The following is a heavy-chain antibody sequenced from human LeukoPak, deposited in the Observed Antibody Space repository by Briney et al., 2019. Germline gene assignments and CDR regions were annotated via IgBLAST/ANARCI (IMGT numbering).Heavy chain of an antibody. CDR3: AREAQDPWMVRGVIIVYYYYYMDV. V-gene: IGHV3-30*04. D-gene: IGHD3-10*01. J-gene: IGHJ6*03. CDR2: ISYDGSNK. CDR1: GFTFSNYA. Sequence: GGSLRLSCAASGFTFSNYALHWVRQAPGKGLEWVAVISYDGSNKFYADSVRGRFTISRDNAKNSLYLQMNSLRAEDTAVYYCAREAQDPWMVRGVIIVYYYYYMDVWGKGTTVTISS.